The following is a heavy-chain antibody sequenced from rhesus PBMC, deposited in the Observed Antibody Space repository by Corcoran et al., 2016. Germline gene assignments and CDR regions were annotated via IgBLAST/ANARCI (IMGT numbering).Heavy chain of an antibody. CDR3: AGRYRNGRFDV. D-gene: IGHD5-24*01. Sequence: QLQLQESGPGLVKPSETLSLTCAVSGASLCSHSWTWIRKPPGRGLEWIGRISGIDGSTDYDPSLNSRVTISTDTSKNQFSLKLTSVTAADTAVYYCAGRYRNGRFDVWGPGVLVTVSS. V-gene: IGHV4-173*01. CDR2: ISGIDGST. CDR1: GASLCSHS. J-gene: IGHJ5-1*01.